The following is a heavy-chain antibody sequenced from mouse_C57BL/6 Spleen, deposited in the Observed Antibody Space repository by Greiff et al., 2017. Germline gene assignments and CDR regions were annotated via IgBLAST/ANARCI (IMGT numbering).Heavy chain of an antibody. V-gene: IGHV5-17*01. CDR3: ARGYYGSRTWGYAMDY. CDR2: ISSGSSTI. D-gene: IGHD1-1*01. J-gene: IGHJ4*01. Sequence: EVMLVESGGGLVKPGGSLKLSCAASGFTFSDYGMHWVRQAPEKGLEWVAYISSGSSTIYYADTVKGRFTISRDNAKNTLFLQMTSLRSEDTAMYYCARGYYGSRTWGYAMDYWGQGTSVTVSS. CDR1: GFTFSDYG.